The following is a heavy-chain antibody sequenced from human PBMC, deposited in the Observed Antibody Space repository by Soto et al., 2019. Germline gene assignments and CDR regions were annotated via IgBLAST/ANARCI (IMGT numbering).Heavy chain of an antibody. CDR1: GFTFSSFA. Sequence: GGSLGLACAASGFTFSSFAMTWVRQAPGKGLEWVSGITDNGGLTFYADSVKGRFTISRDNSKNTLYLQMNSLRAEDTAVYYCAKSPYTSWLSDCWGQGTLVTVSS. D-gene: IGHD6-19*01. V-gene: IGHV3-23*01. CDR2: ITDNGGLT. J-gene: IGHJ4*02. CDR3: AKSPYTSWLSDC.